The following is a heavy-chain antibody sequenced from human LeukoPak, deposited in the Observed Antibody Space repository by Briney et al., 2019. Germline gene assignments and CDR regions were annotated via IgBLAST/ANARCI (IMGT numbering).Heavy chain of an antibody. J-gene: IGHJ3*02. D-gene: IGHD5-18*01. CDR2: IYPGDSDT. V-gene: IGHV5-51*01. CDR3: ARRSVDTAMPGRGGAFDI. CDR1: GYSFTSYW. Sequence: GESLKISCKGSGYSFTSYWIGWVRQMPGKGLEWMGIIYPGDSDTRYSPSFQGQVTISADKSISTAYLQWSSLRASDTAMYYCARRSVDTAMPGRGGAFDIWGQGTMVTVSS.